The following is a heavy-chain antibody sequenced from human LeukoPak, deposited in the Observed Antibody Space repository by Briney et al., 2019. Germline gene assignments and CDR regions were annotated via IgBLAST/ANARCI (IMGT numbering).Heavy chain of an antibody. Sequence: GGSLRLSCATSGFPFSDFSMSWVRQAPGKGLEWISTTNSGGTSTYYAESVKGRFTISRDISKNTLFLQMNNVRAEDTAVYYCAKAGGDCTSSSCYSDWFNPWGQGTLVTVSS. D-gene: IGHD2-2*02. CDR3: AKAGGDCTSSSCYSDWFNP. CDR1: GFPFSDFS. J-gene: IGHJ5*02. CDR2: TNSGGTST. V-gene: IGHV3-23*01.